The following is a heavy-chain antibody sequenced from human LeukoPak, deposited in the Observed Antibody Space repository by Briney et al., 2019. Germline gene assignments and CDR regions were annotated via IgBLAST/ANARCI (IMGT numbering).Heavy chain of an antibody. CDR3: ATYTHWVAGDV. CDR2: VNPDRSAK. Sequence: GGSLRLSCAASGFTFSDSWMSWVRQAPGKGLEWVANVNPDRSAKDYVDSVKGRFTISRDNAGNSLYLQMSSLRAEDTAVYYCATYTHWVAGDVWGQGTTVTVSS. V-gene: IGHV3-7*01. J-gene: IGHJ6*02. D-gene: IGHD3-16*01. CDR1: GFTFSDSW.